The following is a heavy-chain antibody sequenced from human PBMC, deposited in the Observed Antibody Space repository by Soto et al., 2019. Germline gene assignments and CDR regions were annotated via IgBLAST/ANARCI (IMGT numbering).Heavy chain of an antibody. CDR3: ARGCITTSCYLSYYYFGLDV. V-gene: IGHV4-59*01. CDR1: GGSISSYY. CDR2: IYYSEST. J-gene: IGHJ6*02. Sequence: SEPLSLTCTVSGGSISSYYLSWIRTSPGKGLECIGYIYYSESTNYNPSLKSRVTISEDTSKNQFSLNLSSVTAADTAVYYCARGCITTSCYLSYYYFGLDVWGQGTTVTVSS. D-gene: IGHD2-2*01.